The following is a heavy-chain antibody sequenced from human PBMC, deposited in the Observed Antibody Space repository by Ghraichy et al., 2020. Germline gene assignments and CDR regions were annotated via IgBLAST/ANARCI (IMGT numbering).Heavy chain of an antibody. J-gene: IGHJ6*02. CDR2: IRYDGSNK. Sequence: GGSLRLSCAASGFTFSSYGMHWVRQAPGKGLEWVAFIRYDGSNKYYADSVKGRFTISRDNSKNTLYLQMNSLRAEDTAVYYCAKDQGFRIVVVPAAKGLYGMDVWGQGTTVTVSS. D-gene: IGHD2-2*01. CDR1: GFTFSSYG. V-gene: IGHV3-30*02. CDR3: AKDQGFRIVVVPAAKGLYGMDV.